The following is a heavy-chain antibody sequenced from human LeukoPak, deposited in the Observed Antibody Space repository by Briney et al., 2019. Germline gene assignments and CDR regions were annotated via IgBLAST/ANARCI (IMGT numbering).Heavy chain of an antibody. Sequence: SETLSLTCAVSGGSFSGYYWSWIRQPPGKGLEWIGEISHSGSTNYSPSLKSRVTISVDTSKNQFSLNLSSVTAADTAVYYCARALVGATMVWYFDLWGRGTLVTVSS. V-gene: IGHV4-34*01. D-gene: IGHD1-26*01. CDR3: ARALVGATMVWYFDL. J-gene: IGHJ2*01. CDR1: GGSFSGYY. CDR2: ISHSGST.